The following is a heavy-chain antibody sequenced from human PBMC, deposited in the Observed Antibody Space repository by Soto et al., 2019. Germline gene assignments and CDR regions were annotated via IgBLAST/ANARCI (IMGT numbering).Heavy chain of an antibody. V-gene: IGHV3-15*07. D-gene: IGHD3-9*01. CDR3: TTVAARLRYFDWLLDDNYYYYGMDV. J-gene: IGHJ6*02. CDR1: GFTFSNAW. Sequence: GGSLRLSCAASGFTFSNAWMNWVRQAPGKGLEWVGRIKSKTDGGTTDYAAPVKGRFTISRDDSKNTLYLQMNSLKTEDTAVYYCTTVAARLRYFDWLLDDNYYYYGMDVWGQGTTVTVSS. CDR2: IKSKTDGGTT.